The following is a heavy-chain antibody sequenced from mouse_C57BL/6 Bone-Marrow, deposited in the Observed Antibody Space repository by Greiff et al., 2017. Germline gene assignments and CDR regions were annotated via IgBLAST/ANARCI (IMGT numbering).Heavy chain of an antibody. CDR2: IYPGDGAT. CDR1: GYAFSSSW. Sequence: QVQLQQSGPELVKPGASVKISCKASGYAFSSSWMNWVKQRPGKGLEWIGRIYPGDGATNYNGKFKGKATLTADKSSSTAYMQLSSLTSEDSAVYFCARSTYYSNYGYYFDYWGQGTTLTVSS. CDR3: ARSTYYSNYGYYFDY. V-gene: IGHV1-82*01. J-gene: IGHJ2*01. D-gene: IGHD2-5*01.